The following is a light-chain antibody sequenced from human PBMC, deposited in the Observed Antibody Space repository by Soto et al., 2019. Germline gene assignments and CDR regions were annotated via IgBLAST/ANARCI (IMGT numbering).Light chain of an antibody. CDR3: SSFTRIVGL. J-gene: IGLJ2*01. CDR1: VSEVAGYTY. V-gene: IGLV2-14*03. Sequence: QSALTQPASVSGSPGQTITISCTGAVSEVAGYTYVSWYQQHPGKGPKVIIYDVSNRPLGVSNRFSGSKSGTTAPLTISGLQAEDEADYYCSSFTRIVGLFGGGTKVTVL. CDR2: DVS.